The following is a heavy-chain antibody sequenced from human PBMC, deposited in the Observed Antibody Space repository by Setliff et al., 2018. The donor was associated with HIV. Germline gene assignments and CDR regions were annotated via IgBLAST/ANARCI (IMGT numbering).Heavy chain of an antibody. CDR1: GVSISGPIGITYY. CDR2: IHYSRGS. Sequence: SETLSLTCFRRVSGVSISGPIGITYYWDWLRQPPGKGLEWIGNIHYSRGSSYNASLKSRVTISLDTSKNHFSLKLSSVAAADTAVYYCARRYHDASGFYNSWGQGVLVTVSS. CDR3: ARRYHDASGFYNS. J-gene: IGHJ4*02. D-gene: IGHD1-1*01. V-gene: IGHV4-39*02.